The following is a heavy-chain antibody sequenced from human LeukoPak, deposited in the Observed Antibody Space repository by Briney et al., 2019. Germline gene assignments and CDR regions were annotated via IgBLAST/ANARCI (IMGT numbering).Heavy chain of an antibody. V-gene: IGHV1-69*05. CDR2: TIPIYGTT. D-gene: IGHD3-10*01. J-gene: IGHJ4*02. Sequence: ASVKVSCKASGGTFASSGIGWVRLAPGQGLVWMGGTIPIYGTTFIAQKFQGRVTLTTDESTSTAYMEVNSLRSEDTAVYYCARTLLDSGAGSFFDWWGQGTPVTVSS. CDR3: ARTLLDSGAGSFFDW. CDR1: GGTFASSG.